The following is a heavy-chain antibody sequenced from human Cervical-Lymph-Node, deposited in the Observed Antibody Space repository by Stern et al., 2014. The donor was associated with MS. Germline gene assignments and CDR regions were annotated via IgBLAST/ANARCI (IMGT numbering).Heavy chain of an antibody. CDR2: IYPYDSDT. V-gene: IGHV5-51*01. CDR1: GYSFTIYY. CDR3: ARHVQGFDY. J-gene: IGHJ4*02. Sequence: EVQLVESGAEVKKPGESLKISCKLSGYSFTIYYIAWVRQMPGQGLERMGVIYPYDSDTTYSPSFQGQVTISADKSITTAYLQWSSLRASDTAMYYCARHVQGFDYWGQGTLVTVSS.